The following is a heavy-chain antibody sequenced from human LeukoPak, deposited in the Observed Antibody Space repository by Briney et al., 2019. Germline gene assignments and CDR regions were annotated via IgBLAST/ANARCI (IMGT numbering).Heavy chain of an antibody. CDR3: AGGGS. CDR1: GFTSKIYR. J-gene: IGHJ5*02. Sequence: PGGSLRLSCAASGFTSKIYRLNWVRQAPGKGLEWVANIKQDGSEKYYVDSVKGRFIISTDIAKSSVYLQMNSLRVEDTAVYYCAGGGSWGQGTLVTVSS. CDR2: IKQDGSEK. V-gene: IGHV3-7*04.